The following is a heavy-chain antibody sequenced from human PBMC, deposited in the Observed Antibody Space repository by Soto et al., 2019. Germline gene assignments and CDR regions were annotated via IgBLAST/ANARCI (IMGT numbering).Heavy chain of an antibody. Sequence: GGSLRLSCAASGFTFSSYWMSWVRQAPGKGLAWVADIKQDGTEKYYADSVKGRFTISRDNSKNTLYLQMNSLRAEDTAVYYCAKDSASGSYSWGQGTLVTVSS. CDR1: GFTFSSYW. D-gene: IGHD1-26*01. CDR2: IKQDGTEK. CDR3: AKDSASGSYS. J-gene: IGHJ4*02. V-gene: IGHV3-7*01.